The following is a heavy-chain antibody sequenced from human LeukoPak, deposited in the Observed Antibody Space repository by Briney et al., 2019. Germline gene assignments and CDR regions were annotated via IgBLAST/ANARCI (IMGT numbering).Heavy chain of an antibody. CDR1: GFNFRSYW. CDR3: VRDRDLGGANWFDP. Sequence: GGSLRLSCAAFGFNFRSYWVHWVRQAPGKGLVWVSRISSDRSDTKYADSVKGRFTISRDNAKDTLHLQMSGLRAEDTAVYYCVRDRDLGGANWFDPWGQGTLVTVSS. V-gene: IGHV3-74*03. CDR2: ISSDRSDT. J-gene: IGHJ5*02. D-gene: IGHD4/OR15-4a*01.